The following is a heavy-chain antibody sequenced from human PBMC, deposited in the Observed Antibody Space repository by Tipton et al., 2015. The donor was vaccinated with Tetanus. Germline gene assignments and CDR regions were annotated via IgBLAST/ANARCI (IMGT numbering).Heavy chain of an antibody. D-gene: IGHD1-26*01. Sequence: TLSLTCTVSGVSISGGRYYWSWIRQRPGKGLEWIGDIYSSGSTYTDPSLKGRVNISVDTYENQYSLRLNSVTAADTAVYYCARDQARGARGWNYFGFWGLGTLVPVSS. CDR2: IYSSGST. V-gene: IGHV4-31*03. CDR1: GVSISGGRYY. CDR3: ARDQARGARGWNYFGF. J-gene: IGHJ4*02.